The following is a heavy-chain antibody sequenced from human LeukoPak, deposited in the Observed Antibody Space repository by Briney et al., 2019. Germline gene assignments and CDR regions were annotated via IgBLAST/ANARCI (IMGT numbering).Heavy chain of an antibody. J-gene: IGHJ4*02. CDR3: ARAHMTTVTLGDY. CDR1: GYTLTGYY. V-gene: IGHV1-2*02. CDR2: INPNSGVT. Sequence: GASVKVSCKASGYTLTGYYIHWVRQASGQGLEWMGWINPNSGVTNYAQKFQGRVTLTRDTPISTAYMEMSRLRSDDTAVYYCARAHMTTVTLGDYWGQGTPVTVSS. D-gene: IGHD4-11*01.